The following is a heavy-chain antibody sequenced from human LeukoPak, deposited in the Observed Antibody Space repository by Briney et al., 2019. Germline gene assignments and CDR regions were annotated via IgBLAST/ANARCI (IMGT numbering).Heavy chain of an antibody. J-gene: IGHJ3*02. Sequence: SETLSLTCTVSGGSISSYYWSWIRQPPGKGLEWIGYIYYSGSTNYNPSLKSRVTISVDTSKNQFSLKLSSVTAADTAMYYCARVPRWCSSTSCYVRGGAFDIWGQGTMVTVSS. CDR1: GGSISSYY. CDR3: ARVPRWCSSTSCYVRGGAFDI. CDR2: IYYSGST. D-gene: IGHD2-2*01. V-gene: IGHV4-59*01.